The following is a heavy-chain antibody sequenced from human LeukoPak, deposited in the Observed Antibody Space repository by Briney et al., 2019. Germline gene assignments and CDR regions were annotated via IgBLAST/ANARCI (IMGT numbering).Heavy chain of an antibody. CDR2: ISQDGNGK. CDR1: GFTFSSYG. D-gene: IGHD4/OR15-4a*01. V-gene: IGHV3-7*03. CDR3: ARDFPMVGRGAFDV. J-gene: IGHJ3*01. Sequence: GRSLRLSCAASGFTFSSYGMHWVRQSPGKGLEWVAKISQDGNGKLYLDSVEGRFAVSRDNVENSVFLQMNSLRAEDTAVYYCARDFPMVGRGAFDVWGQGTVVTVSS.